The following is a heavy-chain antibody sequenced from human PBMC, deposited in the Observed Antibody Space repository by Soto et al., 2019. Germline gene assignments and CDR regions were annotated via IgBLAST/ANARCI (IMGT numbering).Heavy chain of an antibody. J-gene: IGHJ6*03. Sequence: GGSLRLSCAASGFTFSSYDMHWVRQAAGKGLEWVSGIGSAGDTYYQGSVKGRFTISRENAKNSLYLQMNSLRAGDTALYYCARGGQEKGGSLPYRAVWGKGTTVPV. CDR2: IGSAGDT. CDR1: GFTFSSYD. V-gene: IGHV3-13*01. CDR3: ARGGQEKGGSLPYRAV. D-gene: IGHD2-15*01.